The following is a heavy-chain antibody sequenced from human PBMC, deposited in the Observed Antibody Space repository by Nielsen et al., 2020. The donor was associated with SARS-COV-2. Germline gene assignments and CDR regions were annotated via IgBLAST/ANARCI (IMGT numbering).Heavy chain of an antibody. CDR2: IYPSDSDT. V-gene: IGHV5-51*01. CDR3: ARRTDAFDI. CDR1: GYSFTSYW. D-gene: IGHD2-2*01. J-gene: IGHJ3*02. Sequence: GGSLRLSCKGSGYSFTSYWIGWVRQMPGKGLEWMGIIYPSDSDTRYSPSFQGQVTISADKSISTAYLQWSSLKASDTAMYYCARRTDAFDIWGQGTMVTVSS.